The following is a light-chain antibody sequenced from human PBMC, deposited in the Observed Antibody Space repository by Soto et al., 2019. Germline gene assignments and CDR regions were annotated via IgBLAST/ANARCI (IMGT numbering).Light chain of an antibody. CDR2: DAS. Sequence: DIQMTQSPSTLSASVGDRVTITCLASQSISSWLAWYQQKPGKAPKLLIYDASSLESGVPSRFSGSGSGTEFTLTLSSLQPDDFASYYCQQYNTSPWTLGQGTKLEIQ. CDR1: QSISSW. CDR3: QQYNTSPWT. V-gene: IGKV1-5*01. J-gene: IGKJ1*01.